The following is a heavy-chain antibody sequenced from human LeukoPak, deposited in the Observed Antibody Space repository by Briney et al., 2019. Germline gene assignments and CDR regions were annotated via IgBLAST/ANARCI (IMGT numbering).Heavy chain of an antibody. CDR2: LYYSGST. D-gene: IGHD2-15*01. CDR1: GGSISSYY. Sequence: KASETLSLTCTVSGGSISSYYRGWIRQPPGKGLEWIGSLYYSGSTYYNPSLKSRVTISVDTSKNQFSLKLTSVTAADTAAYYCARVLVVAAKSSFDYWGQGTLVTVSS. V-gene: IGHV4-39*02. J-gene: IGHJ4*02. CDR3: ARVLVVAAKSSFDY.